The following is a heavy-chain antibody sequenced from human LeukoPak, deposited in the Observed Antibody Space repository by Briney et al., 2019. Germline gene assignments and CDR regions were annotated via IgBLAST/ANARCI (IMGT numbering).Heavy chain of an antibody. J-gene: IGHJ4*02. D-gene: IGHD3-10*01. CDR3: AMNFASGSYGPFDY. CDR2: IYPGDSDT. V-gene: IGHV5-51*01. Sequence: GESLKISCKGSGYSFTNYWIGWVRQMPGKGLEWMGIIYPGDSDTRYSPTFQGQVTISADKSITTAYLQWSSLKASDTAMYYCAMNFASGSYGPFDYWGQGTLVTVPS. CDR1: GYSFTNYW.